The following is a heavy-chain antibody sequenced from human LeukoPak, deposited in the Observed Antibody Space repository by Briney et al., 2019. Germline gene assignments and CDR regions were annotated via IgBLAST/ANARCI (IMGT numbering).Heavy chain of an antibody. CDR2: IVVGSGNT. V-gene: IGHV1-58*02. CDR3: ATGSGWYSPDY. J-gene: IGHJ4*02. D-gene: IGHD6-19*01. CDR1: GFTFTNSP. Sequence: SVKLSCKASGFTFTNSPMQWVRQARRQRLEWIGWIVVGSGNTNYAQKCQERVTITRHMSTSTAYMELRSLRSEHTAVYYCATGSGWYSPDYWGQGTLVTVSS.